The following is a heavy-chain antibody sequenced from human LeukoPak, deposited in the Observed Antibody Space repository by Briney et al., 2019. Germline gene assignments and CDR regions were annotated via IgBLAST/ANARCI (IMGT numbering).Heavy chain of an antibody. CDR2: INPNSGDT. J-gene: IGHJ6*02. CDR3: ARAHYYGSGTSDYYDYGMDV. D-gene: IGHD3-10*01. Sequence: GASVKVSCKASGYTFTGNSVHWVRQAPGQGPEWMGWINPNSGDTKYAQKLQGRVTMTRDTSISTAYMELSGQRSDDTAVYFCARAHYYGSGTSDYYDYGMDVWGQGTTVTVSS. V-gene: IGHV1-2*02. CDR1: GYTFTGNS.